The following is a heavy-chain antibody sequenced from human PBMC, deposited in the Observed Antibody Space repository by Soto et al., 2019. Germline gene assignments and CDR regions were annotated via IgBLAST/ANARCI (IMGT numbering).Heavy chain of an antibody. CDR1: GGTFSSYA. D-gene: IGHD2-2*02. J-gene: IGHJ6*02. CDR3: ARRAVAAIPSGYYYGMDV. CDR2: IIPIFGTA. Sequence: SVKVSCKASGGTFSSYAISWVRQAPGQGLEWMGGIIPIFGTANYAQKFQDRVTITADESTSTAYMELSSLRSEDTAVYYCARRAVAAIPSGYYYGMDVWGQGTAVTVSS. V-gene: IGHV1-69*13.